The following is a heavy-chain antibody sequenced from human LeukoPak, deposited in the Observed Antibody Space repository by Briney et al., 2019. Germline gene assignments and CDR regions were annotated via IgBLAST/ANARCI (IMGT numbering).Heavy chain of an antibody. Sequence: GASVKVSCKASEYTFTGYYMHWVRQAPGQGLEWMGWINPNSGGTNYAQKFQGRVTMTRDTSISTAYMELSRLRSDDTAVYYCARGPPRGGSSFDYWGQGTLVTVSS. J-gene: IGHJ4*02. V-gene: IGHV1-2*02. D-gene: IGHD3-16*01. CDR3: ARGPPRGGSSFDY. CDR2: INPNSGGT. CDR1: EYTFTGYY.